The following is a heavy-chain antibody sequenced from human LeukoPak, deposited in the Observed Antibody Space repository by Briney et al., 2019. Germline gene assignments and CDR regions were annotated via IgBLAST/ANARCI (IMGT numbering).Heavy chain of an antibody. CDR2: ISAYNGNT. Sequence: ASVKVSCKASGYTFTSYGISWVRQAPGQGLEWMGWISAYNGNTNYAQKLQGRVTMTTDTSTSTAYMEPRSLRSDDTAVYYCARRGSGSYYNRRNWFDPWGQGTLVTVSS. J-gene: IGHJ5*02. V-gene: IGHV1-18*01. CDR3: ARRGSGSYYNRRNWFDP. CDR1: GYTFTSYG. D-gene: IGHD3-10*01.